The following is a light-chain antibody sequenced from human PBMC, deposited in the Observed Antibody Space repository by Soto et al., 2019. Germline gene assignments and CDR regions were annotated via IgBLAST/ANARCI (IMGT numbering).Light chain of an antibody. CDR3: QVWDSTSDHAGL. CDR1: NIGSKS. J-gene: IGLJ2*01. Sequence: SYELTQPPSVSVAPGKTARITCGGDNIGSKSVQWYQQKPGQAPVLVIYYDRERPSGIPERFSGSNSGNTATLTISRVEAGDEADYHCQVWDSTSDHAGLFGGGTKVTVL. V-gene: IGLV3-21*04. CDR2: YDR.